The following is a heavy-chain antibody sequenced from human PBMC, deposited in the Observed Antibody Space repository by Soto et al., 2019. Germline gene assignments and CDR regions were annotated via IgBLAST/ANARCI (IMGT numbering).Heavy chain of an antibody. CDR3: ARDIFCGRDSCYSFTFDI. CDR1: GGTFSSYT. Sequence: ASVKVSCKASGGTFSSYTISWVRQAPGQGLEWMGRIIPILGIANYAQKFQGRVTITADNAKNSLYLQMNSLRAEDTAVYYCARDIFCGRDSCYSFTFDIWGQGTMVTVSS. CDR2: IIPILGIA. J-gene: IGHJ3*02. V-gene: IGHV1-69*04. D-gene: IGHD2-15*01.